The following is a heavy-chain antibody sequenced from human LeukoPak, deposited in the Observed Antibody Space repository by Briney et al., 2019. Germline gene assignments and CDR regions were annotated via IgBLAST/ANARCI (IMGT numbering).Heavy chain of an antibody. D-gene: IGHD3-3*01. V-gene: IGHV4-59*12. Sequence: SETLSLTCTVSGGSIRNFYWAWVRQAPGKGLQWIGYMYYSGTTKYNPSLKSRVTTSMDTSKNQFSLKVNSVTAADTAVYYCARVGFWSGSYTGYFDYWGQGALVTVSS. CDR3: ARVGFWSGSYTGYFDY. CDR1: GGSIRNFY. J-gene: IGHJ4*02. CDR2: MYYSGTT.